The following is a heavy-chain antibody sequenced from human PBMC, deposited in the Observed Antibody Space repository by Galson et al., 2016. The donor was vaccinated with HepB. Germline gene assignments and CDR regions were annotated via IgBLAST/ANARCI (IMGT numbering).Heavy chain of an antibody. CDR3: ARDPGIVVVPAAIGGRSDAFDI. D-gene: IGHD2-2*01. J-gene: IGHJ3*02. CDR1: GFSFNNYG. V-gene: IGHV3-33*01. CDR2: IWFDGSNK. Sequence: SLRLSCAASGFSFNNYGMHWVRQAPGKGLEWVAAIWFDGSNKYYADSVKGRFTISRDNSRHTLYLQMTSLRAEDTAVYYCARDPGIVVVPAAIGGRSDAFDIWGQGTLVTVSS.